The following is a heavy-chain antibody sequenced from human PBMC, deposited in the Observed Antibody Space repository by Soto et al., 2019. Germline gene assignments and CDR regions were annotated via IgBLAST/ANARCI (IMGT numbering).Heavy chain of an antibody. Sequence: QVQLQESGPGLVKPPQTLSLTCTVSGGSISSGGYYWSWIRQHPGKGLEWIGYIYYSGSTYYNPSLKSRVTISVDTSKNQFSLKLSSVTAADTAVYYCARSIVATKEAFDYWGQGTLVTVSS. CDR1: GGSISSGGYY. D-gene: IGHD5-12*01. CDR2: IYYSGST. CDR3: ARSIVATKEAFDY. J-gene: IGHJ4*02. V-gene: IGHV4-31*03.